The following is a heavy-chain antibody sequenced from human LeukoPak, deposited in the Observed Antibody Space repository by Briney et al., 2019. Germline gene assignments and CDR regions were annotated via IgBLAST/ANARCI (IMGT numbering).Heavy chain of an antibody. CDR1: GASISSNSYY. J-gene: IGHJ6*03. CDR2: IYYSGST. Sequence: SETLSLTCTVSGASISSNSYYWGWIRQPPGRGLEWIGSIYYSGSTYYDPSLKSRVTISVDTSKNQFSLKLSSVTAADTAVYYCARRGGIIRGVASYYYMDVWGKGTTVTISS. CDR3: ARRGGIIRGVASYYYMDV. V-gene: IGHV4-39*01. D-gene: IGHD3-10*01.